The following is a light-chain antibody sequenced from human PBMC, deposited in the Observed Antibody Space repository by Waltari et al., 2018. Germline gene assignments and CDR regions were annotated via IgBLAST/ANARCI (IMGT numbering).Light chain of an antibody. CDR2: QNN. CDR3: QAWDSSTAHVV. J-gene: IGLJ2*01. Sequence: SYELTQPPSVSVSPGQTASITCSGDKLGDNYASWCQQKPGQSPVVVIYQNNKRPSGIPERFSGSNSGNTATLTISGTQAMDEADYYCQAWDSSTAHVVFGGGTKLTVL. V-gene: IGLV3-1*01. CDR1: KLGDNY.